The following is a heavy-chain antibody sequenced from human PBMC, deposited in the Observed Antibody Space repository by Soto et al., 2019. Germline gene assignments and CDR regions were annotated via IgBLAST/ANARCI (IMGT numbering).Heavy chain of an antibody. CDR2: IYYSGST. Sequence: PSETLSLTCTVSGGSISSYYWSWIRQPPGKGLEWIGYIYYSGSTNYNPSLKSRVTISVDTSKNQFSLKLSSVTAADTAVNYCARLAGYYDFWSGCEGWFVPWGQGTRVTDS. J-gene: IGHJ5*02. CDR1: GGSISSYY. CDR3: ARLAGYYDFWSGCEGWFVP. D-gene: IGHD3-3*01. V-gene: IGHV4-59*08.